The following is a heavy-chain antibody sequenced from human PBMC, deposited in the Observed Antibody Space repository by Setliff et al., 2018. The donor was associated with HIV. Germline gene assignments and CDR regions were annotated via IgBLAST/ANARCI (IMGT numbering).Heavy chain of an antibody. CDR2: IYVGGSV. CDR1: GGSMNSDSYS. J-gene: IGHJ5*02. V-gene: IGHV4-61*09. D-gene: IGHD3-3*01. CDR3: ARAKTIGVSAVFFDP. Sequence: KPSETLSLHLHVSGGSMNSDSYSWTWLRQPAGKGPELIGHIYVGGSVIYNPSLASRVTISMVPSKNQFSLDLSSVTAADTAKYYCARAKTIGVSAVFFDPWGQGRPGTVS.